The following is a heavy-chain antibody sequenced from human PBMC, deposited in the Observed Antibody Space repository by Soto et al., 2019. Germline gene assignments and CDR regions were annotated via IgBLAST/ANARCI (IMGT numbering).Heavy chain of an antibody. D-gene: IGHD3-3*01. V-gene: IGHV1-2*04. CDR3: ARDSEHYDFWSGYYKGGYYYYGMDV. CDR2: INPNSGGT. J-gene: IGHJ6*02. CDR1: GYTFNGYY. Sequence: ASVKVCCKASGYTFNGYYMHWVRQDPGQGLEWMGWINPNSGGTNYAQKFQGWVTMTRDTSISTAYMELSRLRSDDTAVYYCARDSEHYDFWSGYYKGGYYYYGMDVWGQGTTVTVSS.